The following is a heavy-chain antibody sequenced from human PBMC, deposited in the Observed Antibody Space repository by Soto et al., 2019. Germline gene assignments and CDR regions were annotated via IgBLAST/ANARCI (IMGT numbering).Heavy chain of an antibody. D-gene: IGHD3-9*01. J-gene: IGHJ3*02. CDR2: INPSGGST. CDR1: GYTFTSYY. V-gene: IGHV1-46*03. CDR3: ARGYDILTCYLTDAFDI. Sequence: ASVKVSCKASGYTFTSYYMHWVRQAPGQGLEWMGIINPSGGSTSYAQKFQGRVTMTRDTSTSTVYMELSSLRSEDTAVYYCARGYDILTCYLTDAFDIWGQGTMVTVSS.